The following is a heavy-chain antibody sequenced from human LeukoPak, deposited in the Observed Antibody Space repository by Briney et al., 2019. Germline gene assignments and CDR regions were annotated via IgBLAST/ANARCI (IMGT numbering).Heavy chain of an antibody. J-gene: IGHJ1*01. CDR2: IYYSGTT. CDR3: ARGPTLKYFHH. V-gene: IGHV4-39*02. Sequence: SEILSLTCTVSGGSISSTTYYWGWIRQPPGTGLEWIGTIYYSGTTYYNPSLKSRVTISADTSKNQFSLDLNSMTAADTAVYFCARGPTLKYFHHWGQGTLVSVSS. CDR1: GGSISSTTYY.